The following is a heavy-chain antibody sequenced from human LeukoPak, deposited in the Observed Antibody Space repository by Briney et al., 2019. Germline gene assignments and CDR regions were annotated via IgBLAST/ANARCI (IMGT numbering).Heavy chain of an antibody. V-gene: IGHV4-59*01. J-gene: IGHJ4*02. CDR3: ASSLTPSYYYDSSGFPFDY. CDR2: IYYSGST. CDR1: GGSISSYY. Sequence: PSETLSLTCTVSGGSISSYYWSWIRQPPGKGLEWIGYIYYSGSTNYNPSLKSRVTISVDTSKNQFSLKLSSVTAADTAVYYCASSLTPSYYYDSSGFPFDYWGQGTLVTVSS. D-gene: IGHD3-22*01.